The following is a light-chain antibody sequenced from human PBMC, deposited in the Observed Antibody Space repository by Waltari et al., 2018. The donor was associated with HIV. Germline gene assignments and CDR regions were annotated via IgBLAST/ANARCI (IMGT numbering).Light chain of an antibody. CDR3: SSYTSSSTLVV. CDR1: SSDVGGYNY. CDR2: EVS. J-gene: IGLJ2*01. V-gene: IGLV2-14*01. Sequence: QSALTQPASVSGSPGQSITISCTGTSSDVGGYNYVSWYQQHPGKAPKFMIDEVSNRPSGVSNRVSGSKSGNTASLTISGLQSEDEADYYCSSYTSSSTLVVFGGGTKLTVL.